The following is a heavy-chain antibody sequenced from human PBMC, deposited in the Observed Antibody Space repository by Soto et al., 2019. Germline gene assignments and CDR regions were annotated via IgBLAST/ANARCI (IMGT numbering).Heavy chain of an antibody. V-gene: IGHV3-53*01. CDR1: GFTVSSDY. J-gene: IGHJ4*01. D-gene: IGHD2-8*02. Sequence: EVQLVESGGGLIQPGGSLRLSCAASGFTVSSDYMTWVRQAPGKGLECVSSIYSDGSTYYAESVKGRFTISRDNSKNTLYLQMSSLRVDDTAVYYCAKDWWGLGQNWGHATLVTVSS. CDR2: IYSDGST. CDR3: AKDWWGLGQN.